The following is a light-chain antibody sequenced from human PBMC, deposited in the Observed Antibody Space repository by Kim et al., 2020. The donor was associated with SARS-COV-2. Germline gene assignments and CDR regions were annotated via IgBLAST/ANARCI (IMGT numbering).Light chain of an antibody. J-gene: IGKJ4*01. CDR3: QQYKTYLPLT. V-gene: IGKV1-5*03. Sequence: CVGERVTITVRTSENINTWWAGYQQKPGKPAKALIYRGSSLESGVPSRFSGSGSGTDFTLTISSLQPDDVATYNCQQYKTYLPLTFGGGTKVDIK. CDR2: RGS. CDR1: ENINTW.